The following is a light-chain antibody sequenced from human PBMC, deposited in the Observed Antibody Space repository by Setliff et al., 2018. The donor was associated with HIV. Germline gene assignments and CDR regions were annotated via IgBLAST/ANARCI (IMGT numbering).Light chain of an antibody. V-gene: IGLV3-21*04. Sequence: SYELTQPPSVSVAPGQTARITCGGNNIRSKSEHWYQQKPGQAPVLGIYYDSDRPSGIPERFSGSNSGNTATLTISRVEAGDEADYYCQAWDSSSDHVVFGGGTKVTV. J-gene: IGLJ2*01. CDR1: NIRSKS. CDR2: YDS. CDR3: QAWDSSSDHVV.